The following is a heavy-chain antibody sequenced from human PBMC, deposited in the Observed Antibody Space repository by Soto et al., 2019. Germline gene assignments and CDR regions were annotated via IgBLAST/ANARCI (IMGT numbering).Heavy chain of an antibody. Sequence: EVQLVESGGGLVQPGGSLRLSCVGSGFRFNEYEINWVRQAPGKGLEWISYINSGGSLIYYAASVKGRFTISRDNYKDSVYLQMNSLRADDTALYYCPRETSYGQSATIVGEFWGQGTLVTVSS. CDR2: INSGGSLI. D-gene: IGHD3-10*01. CDR1: GFRFNEYE. V-gene: IGHV3-48*03. CDR3: PRETSYGQSATIVGEF. J-gene: IGHJ4*02.